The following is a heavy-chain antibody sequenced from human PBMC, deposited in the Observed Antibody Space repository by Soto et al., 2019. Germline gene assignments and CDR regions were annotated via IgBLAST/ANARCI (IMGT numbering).Heavy chain of an antibody. J-gene: IGHJ4*02. V-gene: IGHV3-49*04. D-gene: IGHD6-19*01. CDR1: GFTFGDYA. CDR3: TRSRMAGIFDY. Sequence: GGSLRLSCTASGFTFGDYAMSWVRQAPGKGLEWVGFIRSKAYGGTTEYAASVKGRFTISRDDSKSIAYLQMNSLKTEDTAVYYCTRSRMAGIFDYWGQGTLVTGS. CDR2: IRSKAYGGTT.